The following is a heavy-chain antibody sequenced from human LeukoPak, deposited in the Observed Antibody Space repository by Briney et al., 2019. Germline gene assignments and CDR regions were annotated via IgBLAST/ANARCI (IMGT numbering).Heavy chain of an antibody. CDR1: RFTLNIYS. Sequence: PGGSLRLSCAASRFTLNIYSMNWVRQAPGKGPEWVSSISSGSSYIYYADSVKGRFTISRDNAKNSLYLQMNSLRAEDTAVYYCARGLGLRTGNWYFDLWGRGTLVTVSS. J-gene: IGHJ2*01. V-gene: IGHV3-21*01. D-gene: IGHD1-1*01. CDR3: ARGLGLRTGNWYFDL. CDR2: ISSGSSYI.